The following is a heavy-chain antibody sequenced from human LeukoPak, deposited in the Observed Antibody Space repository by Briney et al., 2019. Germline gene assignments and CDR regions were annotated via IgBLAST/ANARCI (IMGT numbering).Heavy chain of an antibody. Sequence: KTGGSLRLSCAASGFTFSSYSMNWVRQAPGKGLEWVSSFSSSSSYIYYADSVKGRSTISRDNAKNSLYLQMNSLTAEDTAVYYCARATYYYDSSGYKPSYWYFDLWGRGTLVTVSS. V-gene: IGHV3-21*01. CDR1: GFTFSSYS. D-gene: IGHD3-22*01. CDR2: FSSSSSYI. CDR3: ARATYYYDSSGYKPSYWYFDL. J-gene: IGHJ2*01.